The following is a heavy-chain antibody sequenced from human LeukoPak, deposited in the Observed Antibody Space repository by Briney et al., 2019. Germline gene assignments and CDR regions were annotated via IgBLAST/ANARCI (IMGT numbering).Heavy chain of an antibody. D-gene: IGHD6-13*01. Sequence: ASMKVSCKASGYTFTDPYIHWVRRAPGQGLEWMGWINPNSGDTNYAQKFQGRVTMTRDTSITTAYMELSRLRSDDTAVYYCAKYSSSWYGPFDYWGQGTLVTVSS. J-gene: IGHJ4*02. CDR2: INPNSGDT. CDR3: AKYSSSWYGPFDY. CDR1: GYTFTDPY. V-gene: IGHV1-2*02.